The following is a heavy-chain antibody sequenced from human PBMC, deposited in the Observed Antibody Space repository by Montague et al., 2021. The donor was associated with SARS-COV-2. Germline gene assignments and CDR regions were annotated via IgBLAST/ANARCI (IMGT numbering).Heavy chain of an antibody. CDR2: IYYSGST. D-gene: IGHD3-10*01. V-gene: IGHV4-59*08. Sequence: SETLSLTCTVSGGSISSYYWSWIRQPPGKGLEWIEYIYYSGSTNYNPSLKSRVTISVDTSKNQFSLKLSSVTAADTAVYYCARHKKRLWFGELLFDYWGQGTLVTVSS. J-gene: IGHJ4*02. CDR1: GGSISSYY. CDR3: ARHKKRLWFGELLFDY.